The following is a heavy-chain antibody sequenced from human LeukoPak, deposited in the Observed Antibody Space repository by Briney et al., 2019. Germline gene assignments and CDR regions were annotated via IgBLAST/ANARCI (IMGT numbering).Heavy chain of an antibody. J-gene: IGHJ4*02. Sequence: GGSLRLSCGASGFTFMNYAMSWVRQAPGKGLEWVSTISGSGGSTYYADSVKGRFTISRDNSKNTFYLQMNSLRAEDTAVYYCAKRLTTVTSSPPWDYWGQGTLVTVSS. CDR1: GFTFMNYA. CDR2: ISGSGGST. V-gene: IGHV3-23*01. D-gene: IGHD4-11*01. CDR3: AKRLTTVTSSPPWDY.